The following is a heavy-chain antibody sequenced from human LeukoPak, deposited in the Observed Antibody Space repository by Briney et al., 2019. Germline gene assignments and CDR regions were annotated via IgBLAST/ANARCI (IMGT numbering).Heavy chain of an antibody. D-gene: IGHD3-10*01. V-gene: IGHV3-20*04. CDR3: ARVNVLLLFGELLRWFDP. CDR1: GFTFDDYG. CDR2: INWNGGST. J-gene: IGHJ5*02. Sequence: PGGSLRLSCAASGFTFDDYGMSWVRQAPGKGLEWVSGINWNGGSTGYADSVKGRFTISRDNAKNSLYLQMNSLRAEDTALYYCARVNVLLLFGELLRWFDPWGQGTLVTVSS.